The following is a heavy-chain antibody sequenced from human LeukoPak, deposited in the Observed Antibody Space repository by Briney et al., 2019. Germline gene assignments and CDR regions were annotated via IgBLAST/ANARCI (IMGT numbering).Heavy chain of an antibody. J-gene: IGHJ2*01. CDR1: GGSISSSSYY. V-gene: IGHV4-39*01. D-gene: IGHD6-13*01. CDR3: ARPLGYSSSWHPPYWYFDL. Sequence: SETLSLTCTVSGGSISSSSYYWGWIRQPPGKGLEWIGSIYYSGSTYYNPSLKSRVTISVDTSKNQFSLKLSSVTAADTAVYYCARPLGYSSSWHPPYWYFDLWGRGTLVTVSS. CDR2: IYYSGST.